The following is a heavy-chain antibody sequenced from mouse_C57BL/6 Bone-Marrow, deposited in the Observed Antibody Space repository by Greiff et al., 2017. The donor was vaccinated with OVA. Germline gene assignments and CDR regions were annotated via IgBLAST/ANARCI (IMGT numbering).Heavy chain of an antibody. Sequence: QVQLQQPGAELVKPGASVKVSCKASGYNFTSYWMHWVKQRPGQGLEWIGRIHPSDSDTNYTPKFKGKATLTVDTSSSTAYMQLSSLTSADSGVVCCAMAPRMDYWGQGTSGTVSS. CDR3: AMAPRMDY. CDR2: IHPSDSDT. CDR1: GYNFTSYW. J-gene: IGHJ4*01. V-gene: IGHV1-74*01.